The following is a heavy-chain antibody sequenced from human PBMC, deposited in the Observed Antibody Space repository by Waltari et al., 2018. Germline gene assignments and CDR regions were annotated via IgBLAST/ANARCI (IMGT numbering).Heavy chain of an antibody. D-gene: IGHD6-13*01. CDR3: ARDDVDSSNFGGF. J-gene: IGHJ4*02. V-gene: IGHV1-18*01. Sequence: QLVQSGPEVKRTGASVKVSCKGSGYIFSNYGITWVRKAPGQGLEWMGWINPYNGDTKYEQNLQGRVTMTTDTSTTTAYMEVRSLRSDDTAIYYCARDDVDSSNFGGFWGQGTLVTVSS. CDR2: INPYNGDT. CDR1: GYIFSNYG.